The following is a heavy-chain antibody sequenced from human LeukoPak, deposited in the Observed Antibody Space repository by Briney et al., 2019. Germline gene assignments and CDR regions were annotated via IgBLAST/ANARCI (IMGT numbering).Heavy chain of an antibody. J-gene: IGHJ3*02. CDR1: GGSISSYY. Sequence: SETLSLTCTVSGGSISSYYWSWIRQPPGKGLEWIAYIYYSGTTIYNPSLKSRVTISVDTSKNQFSLKLSSVTAADTAVYYCATSTTTPDAFDIWGQGTMVTVSS. CDR3: ATSTTTPDAFDI. CDR2: IYYSGTT. D-gene: IGHD4-17*01. V-gene: IGHV4-59*08.